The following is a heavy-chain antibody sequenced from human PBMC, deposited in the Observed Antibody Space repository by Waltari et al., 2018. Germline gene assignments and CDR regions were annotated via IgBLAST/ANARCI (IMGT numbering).Heavy chain of an antibody. CDR2: IYTSGST. CDR1: GGSISSYY. CDR3: ERDRRVRVGYYYYGMDV. D-gene: IGHD2-8*02. V-gene: IGHV4-4*07. J-gene: IGHJ6*02. Sequence: QVQLQESGPGLVKPSETLSLTCTVSGGSISSYYWSWIRQPAGKGLEWIGRIYTSGSTNDNPSLKGRVTMSVDTSKNQFSLKLSSVTAADTAVYYCERDRRVRVGYYYYGMDVWGQGTTVTVSS.